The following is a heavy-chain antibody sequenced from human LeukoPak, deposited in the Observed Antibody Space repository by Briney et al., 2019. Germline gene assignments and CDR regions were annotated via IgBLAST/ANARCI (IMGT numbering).Heavy chain of an antibody. CDR1: GFTFSSYA. CDR2: VSGSGGST. V-gene: IGHV3-23*01. J-gene: IGHJ4*02. D-gene: IGHD2-15*01. CDR3: AKQYCSGGSCYDY. Sequence: GGSLRLSCAASGFTFSSYAMSWVRQAPGKGLEWVSAVSGSGGSTYYADSVKGRFTISRDNSKNTLYLQMNSLRAEDTAVYYCAKQYCSGGSCYDYWGQGTLVTVSS.